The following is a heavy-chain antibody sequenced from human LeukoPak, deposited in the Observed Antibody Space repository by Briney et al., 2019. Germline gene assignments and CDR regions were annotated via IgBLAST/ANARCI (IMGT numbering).Heavy chain of an antibody. Sequence: ASVKVSCKASGYTFTSYYMHWARQAPAQGLEWMGMINPSGGTTTYAQKFQGRVAMTRDTSTSTVYMELSSLRSEDTAVYYCARRHDCSGASCSIDYWGQGTLVTVSS. CDR2: INPSGGTT. CDR3: ARRHDCSGASCSIDY. V-gene: IGHV1-46*01. J-gene: IGHJ4*02. D-gene: IGHD2-15*01. CDR1: GYTFTSYY.